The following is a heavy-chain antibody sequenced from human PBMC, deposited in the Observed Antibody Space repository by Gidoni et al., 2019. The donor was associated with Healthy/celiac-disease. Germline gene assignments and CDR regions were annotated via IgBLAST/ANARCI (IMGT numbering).Heavy chain of an antibody. J-gene: IGHJ6*02. V-gene: IGHV1-18*01. CDR3: ARIPMGAVAGTFYYGMDV. CDR2: ISAYNGNT. Sequence: QFQLVQSVAEVKKPGASVKVSCTASGYTFTSYGIRWVRQAPGQGLEWMGWISAYNGNTNYAQKLQGRVTMTTDTSTSTAYMELRSLRSDDTAVYYCARIPMGAVAGTFYYGMDVWGQGTTVTVSS. D-gene: IGHD6-19*01. CDR1: GYTFTSYG.